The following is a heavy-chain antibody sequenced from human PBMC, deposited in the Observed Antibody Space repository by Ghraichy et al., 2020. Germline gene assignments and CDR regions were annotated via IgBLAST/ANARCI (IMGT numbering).Heavy chain of an antibody. Sequence: GESLNISCAASGFSFTTSWMNWVRQAPGKGLVWVANIKPDGSEGYYVDSVKGRFTISRDNAQKSLYLHMTSLRADDTAVYYCTSISLGGAGNDYWGQGTLVTVSS. D-gene: IGHD6-19*01. V-gene: IGHV3-7*01. J-gene: IGHJ4*02. CDR2: IKPDGSEG. CDR3: TSISLGGAGNDY. CDR1: GFSFTTSW.